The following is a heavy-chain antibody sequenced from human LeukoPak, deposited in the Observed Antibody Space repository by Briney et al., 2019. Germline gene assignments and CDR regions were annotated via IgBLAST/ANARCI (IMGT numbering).Heavy chain of an antibody. CDR3: ARDGPGYSFDY. CDR1: GFTFSGYE. CDR2: ISTSGSTI. D-gene: IGHD5-18*01. J-gene: IGHJ4*02. Sequence: PGGSLRLSCAASGFTFSGYEMNWVRQAPGKGLEWVSCISTSGSTIYYADTVKGRFTISRDNARNSLYLQMNSLRAEDTAIYYCARDGPGYSFDYWGQGTLVTVSS. V-gene: IGHV3-48*03.